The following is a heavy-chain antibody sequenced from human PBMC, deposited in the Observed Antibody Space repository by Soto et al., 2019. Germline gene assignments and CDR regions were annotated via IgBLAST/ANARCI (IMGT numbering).Heavy chain of an antibody. D-gene: IGHD3-9*01. V-gene: IGHV3-74*01. CDR1: GFTFSSYW. CDR2: INSDGSST. J-gene: IGHJ5*02. Sequence: GESLKISCAASGFTFSSYWMHWVRQAPGKGLVWVSRINSDGSSTSYADSVKGRFTISRDNAKNTLYLQMNSLRAEDTAVYYCASLIDILTGSDWFDPWGQGTLVTVSS. CDR3: ASLIDILTGSDWFDP.